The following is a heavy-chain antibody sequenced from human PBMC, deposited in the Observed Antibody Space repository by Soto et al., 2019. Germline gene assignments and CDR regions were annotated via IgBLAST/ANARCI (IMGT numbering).Heavy chain of an antibody. V-gene: IGHV1-69*13. CDR1: GGTFSSYA. CDR2: IIPIFGTA. CDR3: ATRNVLNAFDI. Sequence: ASVKVSCKASGGTFSSYAISWVRQAPGQGLEWMGGIIPIFGTANYAQKFQGRVTITADESTSTAYMELSSLRSEDTAVYYCATRNVLNAFDIWGQGTMVTVSS. J-gene: IGHJ3*02. D-gene: IGHD1-1*01.